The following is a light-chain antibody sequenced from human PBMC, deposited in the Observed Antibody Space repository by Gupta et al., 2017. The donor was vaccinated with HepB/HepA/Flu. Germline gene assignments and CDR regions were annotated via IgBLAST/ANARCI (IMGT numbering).Light chain of an antibody. V-gene: IGLV3-9*01. CDR3: QVWDITTAHVV. CDR1: NIGSKK. J-gene: IGLJ2*01. Sequence: SYALTQPLSVSVALGQTARITCGGNNIGSKKVHWYQQKPGQAPVLVIYRDSNRPSEIPERFSGSNSGNTATLTISRAQAGDEADYYCQVWDITTAHVVFGGGTNLTVL. CDR2: RDS.